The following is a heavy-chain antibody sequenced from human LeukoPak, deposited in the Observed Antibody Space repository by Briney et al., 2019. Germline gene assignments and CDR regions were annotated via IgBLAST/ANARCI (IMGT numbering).Heavy chain of an antibody. CDR1: GFTFDNFA. CDR2: ISYDGSKK. D-gene: IGHD3-3*01. Sequence: GGSLRLSCTASGFTFDNFAMHWVRQAPGKGLEWVTIISYDGSKKYYADSVKGRFTISRDNSKNTLYLLMNSLRAEDTAVYYCARDMGYYDFWSGFDYWGQGTLVTVSS. V-gene: IGHV3-30*04. J-gene: IGHJ4*02. CDR3: ARDMGYYDFWSGFDY.